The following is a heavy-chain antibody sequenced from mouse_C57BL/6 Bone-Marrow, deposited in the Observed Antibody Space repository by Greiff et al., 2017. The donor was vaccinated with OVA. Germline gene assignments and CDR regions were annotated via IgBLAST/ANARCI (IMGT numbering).Heavy chain of an antibody. D-gene: IGHD4-1*01. CDR3: ARFSNWALDY. Sequence: QVQLQQSGAELVRPGPSVKMSCKASGYTFTNYWIGWAKQRPGHGLEWIGDIYPGGGYTNYNEKFKGKATLTADKSSSTAYMQFSSLTSEDSAIYYCARFSNWALDYWGLGTTLTVSS. V-gene: IGHV1-63*01. CDR1: GYTFTNYW. J-gene: IGHJ2*01. CDR2: IYPGGGYT.